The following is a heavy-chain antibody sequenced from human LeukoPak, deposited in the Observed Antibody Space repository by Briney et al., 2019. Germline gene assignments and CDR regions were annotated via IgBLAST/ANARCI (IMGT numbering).Heavy chain of an antibody. D-gene: IGHD1-14*01. Sequence: GGSLRLSCAASGFTFSSYSMNWVRQAPGKGLEWVAVISYDGSNKYYADSVKGRFTISRDNSKNTLYLQMNSLRAEDTAVYYCARDRDNNHYYPRYYFDYWGQGTLVTVSS. CDR1: GFTFSSYS. J-gene: IGHJ4*02. CDR3: ARDRDNNHYYPRYYFDY. V-gene: IGHV3-30*03. CDR2: ISYDGSNK.